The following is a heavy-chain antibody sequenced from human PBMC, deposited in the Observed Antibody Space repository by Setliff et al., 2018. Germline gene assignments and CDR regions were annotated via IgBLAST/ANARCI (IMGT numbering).Heavy chain of an antibody. V-gene: IGHV1-69*13. CDR1: GGTFSSYG. J-gene: IGHJ5*02. D-gene: IGHD3-3*01. CDR2: IIPIFGTA. Sequence: SVKVSCKASGGTFSSYGISWVRQAPGQGLEWMGGIIPIFGTANYAQKFQGRVTITADESTSTAYMELSSLRPEDTAVYYCARLYYNFWSGYFWEHAQFDPWGQGTLVTVSS. CDR3: ARLYYNFWSGYFWEHAQFDP.